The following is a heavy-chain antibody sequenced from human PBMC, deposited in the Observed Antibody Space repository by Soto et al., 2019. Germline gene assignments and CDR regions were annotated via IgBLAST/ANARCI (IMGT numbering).Heavy chain of an antibody. Sequence: QVQLVQSGAEVKKPGASVKVSCKASGYTFTSYGISWVRQAPVQGLEWMGWISAYNGNTNYAQKLQGRVTMTTDTSTSTAYMELRSLRSDDTAVYYCARAPYDYGDPQGGDRFDYWGQGTLVTVSS. D-gene: IGHD4-17*01. CDR2: ISAYNGNT. V-gene: IGHV1-18*01. J-gene: IGHJ4*02. CDR1: GYTFTSYG. CDR3: ARAPYDYGDPQGGDRFDY.